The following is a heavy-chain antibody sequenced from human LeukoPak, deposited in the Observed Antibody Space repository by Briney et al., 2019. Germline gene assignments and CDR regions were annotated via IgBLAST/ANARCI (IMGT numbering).Heavy chain of an antibody. CDR1: GYTFTSYA. V-gene: IGHV1-3*01. J-gene: IGHJ4*02. CDR2: INAGNGNT. CDR3: ARVGLPSFYDSRGYPTWNYFDY. D-gene: IGHD3-22*01. Sequence: AASVKVSCKASGYTFTSYAMHWVRQAPGQRLEWMGWINAGNGNTKYSQKFQGRVTITRDTSASTAYMELSSLRSEDTAVYYCARVGLPSFYDSRGYPTWNYFDYWGQGTLVTVSS.